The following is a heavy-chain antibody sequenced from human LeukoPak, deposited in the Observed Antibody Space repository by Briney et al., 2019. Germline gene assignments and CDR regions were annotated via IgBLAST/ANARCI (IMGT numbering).Heavy chain of an antibody. CDR3: AKDHRAYCGGDCVDFDY. V-gene: IGHV4-38-2*02. D-gene: IGHD2-21*02. Sequence: GSLRLSCAASGFTFSSDAMRWVRQPPGKGLEWIGSIYYSGSTYYNPSLKSRVTISVDTSKNQFSLKLSSVTAADTAVYYCAKDHRAYCGGDCVDFDYWGQGTLVTVSS. CDR2: IYYSGST. CDR1: GFTFSSDAM. J-gene: IGHJ4*02.